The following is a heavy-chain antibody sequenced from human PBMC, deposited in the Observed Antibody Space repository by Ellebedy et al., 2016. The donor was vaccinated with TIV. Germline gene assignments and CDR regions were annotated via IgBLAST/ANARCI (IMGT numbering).Heavy chain of an antibody. J-gene: IGHJ3*01. V-gene: IGHV3-30*18. CDR1: GFTFSTYG. CDR3: AKGVWFGREADAYDV. D-gene: IGHD3-10*01. Sequence: GGSLRLSCAASGFTFSTYGMHWVRQAPGKGLEWVAVVSYDGSNKYYADSVKGRFTISRDNSENTVSLQMNGLTTEDTAVYYCAKGVWFGREADAYDVWGHGTMVIVSP. CDR2: VSYDGSNK.